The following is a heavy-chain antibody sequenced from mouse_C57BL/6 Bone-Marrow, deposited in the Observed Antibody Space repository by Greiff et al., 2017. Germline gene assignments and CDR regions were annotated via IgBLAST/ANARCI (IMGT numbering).Heavy chain of an antibody. J-gene: IGHJ1*03. D-gene: IGHD2-5*01. Sequence: QVHVKQPGAELVKPGASVKLSCKASGYTFTSYWITWVKQRPGQGLEWIGDIYPGSGSTNYNEKFKSKATLTVDTSSSTAYMQLSSLTSEDSAVYYCARPCCSICWYFDVWGTGTTVTVSS. CDR2: IYPGSGST. CDR1: GYTFTSYW. V-gene: IGHV1-55*01. CDR3: ARPCCSICWYFDV.